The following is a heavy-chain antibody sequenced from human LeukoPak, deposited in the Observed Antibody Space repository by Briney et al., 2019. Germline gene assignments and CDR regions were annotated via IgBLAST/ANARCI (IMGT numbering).Heavy chain of an antibody. Sequence: ASVKVSCKASGYTFTSYYMHWVRQAPGQGLEWMGIISPSGGDTSYAQKFQGRVTMTRDMSTSTVYMELSSLRSEDTAVYYCARGFTIFGVVTPNSYYYYYMDVWGKGTTVTVSS. J-gene: IGHJ6*03. D-gene: IGHD3-3*01. CDR2: ISPSGGDT. CDR1: GYTFTSYY. V-gene: IGHV1-46*01. CDR3: ARGFTIFGVVTPNSYYYYYMDV.